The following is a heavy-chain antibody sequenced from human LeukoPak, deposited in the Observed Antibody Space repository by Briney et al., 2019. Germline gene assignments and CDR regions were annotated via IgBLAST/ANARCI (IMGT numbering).Heavy chain of an antibody. Sequence: PSETLSLTCSVSGGSIGSYYWSWIRQPPGKGLEWIGHLSNSGSTNYNPSLKSRVTISVDTSKSQFSLKLNSVTAADTAVYYCARATETFSWFLQHWGQGTLVTVSS. CDR3: ARATETFSWFLQH. D-gene: IGHD6-13*01. J-gene: IGHJ1*01. V-gene: IGHV4-59*01. CDR2: LSNSGST. CDR1: GGSIGSYY.